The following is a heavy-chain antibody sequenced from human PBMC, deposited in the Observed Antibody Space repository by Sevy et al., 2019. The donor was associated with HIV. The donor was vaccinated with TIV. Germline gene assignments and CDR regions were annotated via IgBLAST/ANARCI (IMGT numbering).Heavy chain of an antibody. J-gene: IGHJ6*02. V-gene: IGHV3-23*01. Sequence: GGSLRLSCAASGFTFSNYAMSWVRQAPGKGLEWVSSISRSGGSTYYADSVKGRFTISRDNSKNTLYLQMNSLRAEDTAVYYCAKVDVEVPVADYGMDVWGQGTTVTVSS. CDR2: ISRSGGST. CDR1: GFTFSNYA. D-gene: IGHD2-2*01. CDR3: AKVDVEVPVADYGMDV.